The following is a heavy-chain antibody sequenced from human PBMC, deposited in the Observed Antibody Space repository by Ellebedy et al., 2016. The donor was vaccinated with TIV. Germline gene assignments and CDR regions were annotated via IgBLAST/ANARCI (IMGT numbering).Heavy chain of an antibody. D-gene: IGHD3-10*01. CDR2: ISAYNGNT. V-gene: IGHV1-18*04. CDR1: GYTFTNYG. CDR3: ARDYHGSGSYLFDP. J-gene: IGHJ5*02. Sequence: AASVKVSCKASGYTFTNYGISWVRQAPGQGLEWMGWISAYNGNTNYAQNLQGRVTITTDTSTSTAYMELRSLRSDDTAVYYCARDYHGSGSYLFDPWGQGTLVTVSS.